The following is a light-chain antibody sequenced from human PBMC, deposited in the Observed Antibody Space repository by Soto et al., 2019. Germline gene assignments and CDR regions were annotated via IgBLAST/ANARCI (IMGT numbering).Light chain of an antibody. CDR3: QQYGDSPYT. J-gene: IGKJ2*01. CDR2: GAS. CDR1: QSVSSTY. V-gene: IGKV3-20*01. Sequence: EIVLTQSPGTLSLSPGESATLSCRASQSVSSTYLAWYQQKLGQAPRLLIYGASSRATGIPDRFSGSGSGTDYTLTISRLEPEDFAVYNCQQYGDSPYTFGQGTKLEIK.